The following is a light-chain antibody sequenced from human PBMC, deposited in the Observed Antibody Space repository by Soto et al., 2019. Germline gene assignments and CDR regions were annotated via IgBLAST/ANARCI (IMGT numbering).Light chain of an antibody. V-gene: IGKV3-20*01. Sequence: VLTESPGTLSLARGESATLSCRASQTVSITYLTWYPQKPGQAPRLLIFGASKRATGIPDRFSGSGSGRDFTLTISGLEPEDFAVYYCQQYGSSPLISFGQGTRLEIK. CDR2: GAS. J-gene: IGKJ5*01. CDR1: QTVSITY. CDR3: QQYGSSPLIS.